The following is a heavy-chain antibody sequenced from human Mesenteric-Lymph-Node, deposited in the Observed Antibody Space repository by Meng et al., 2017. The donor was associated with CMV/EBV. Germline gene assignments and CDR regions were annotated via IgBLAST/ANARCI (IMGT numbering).Heavy chain of an antibody. CDR3: ARGSDIPVNNY. CDR1: GGSFSGYY. CDR2: INHSGGP. V-gene: IGHV4-34*01. Sequence: QVQLQQWGAGLLKPSETLSLTCAVYGGSFSGYYWSWIRQPPGKGLEWIGEINHSGGPNYNPSLKSRVTISLDRCKNQFSLKLSSVTAEDTAVYYCARGSDIPVNNYWGQGTLVTVSS. J-gene: IGHJ4*02. D-gene: IGHD2-15*01.